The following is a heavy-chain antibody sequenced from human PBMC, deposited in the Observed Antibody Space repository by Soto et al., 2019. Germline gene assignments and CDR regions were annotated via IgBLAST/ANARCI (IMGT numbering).Heavy chain of an antibody. CDR1: GFTFSDYG. V-gene: IGHV3-11*05. Sequence: GGSLRLSCAASGFTFSDYGMSWIRQAPGKGLEWISYISSSSSYTNYADSVKGRFTISRDRSKNELSLKLTSVTAADTAVYYCARVPDVWGQGTTVTVSS. J-gene: IGHJ6*02. CDR3: ARVPDV. CDR2: ISSSSSYT.